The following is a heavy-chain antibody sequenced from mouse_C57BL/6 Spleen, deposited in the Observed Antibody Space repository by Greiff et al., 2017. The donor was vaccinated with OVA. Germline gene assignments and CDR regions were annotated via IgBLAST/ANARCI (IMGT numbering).Heavy chain of an antibody. V-gene: IGHV1-18*01. CDR2: INPNNGGT. CDR1: GYTFTDYN. D-gene: IGHD1-1*01. CDR3: ARSRLITTVVAPYFDV. J-gene: IGHJ1*03. Sequence: EVQLQQSGPELVKPGASVKIPCKASGYTFTDYNMDWVKQSHGKSLEWIGDINPNNGGTIYNQKFKGKATLTVDKSSSTAYMELRSLTSEDTAVYYCARSRLITTVVAPYFDVWGTGTTVTVSS.